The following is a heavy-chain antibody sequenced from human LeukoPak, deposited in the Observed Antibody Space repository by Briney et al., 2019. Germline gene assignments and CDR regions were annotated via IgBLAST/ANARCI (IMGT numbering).Heavy chain of an antibody. V-gene: IGHV3-30*02. CDR3: ALQGGDARLTKLRGVVIHNFHF. CDR1: GFIFSSYG. Sequence: PGGSLRLSCAASGFIFSSYGMHWIRQAPDKGLEWVAFIRYDGSRKYYADSVRGRFTISRDNSKHTLFLEMNSLRAGDTAVFYCALQGGDARLTKLRGVVIHNFHFWGQGTLVTVSS. CDR2: IRYDGSRK. J-gene: IGHJ4*02. D-gene: IGHD3-10*01.